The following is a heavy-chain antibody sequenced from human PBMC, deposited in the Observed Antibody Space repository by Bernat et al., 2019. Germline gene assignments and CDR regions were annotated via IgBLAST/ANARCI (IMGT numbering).Heavy chain of an antibody. D-gene: IGHD3-16*01. J-gene: IGHJ3*02. CDR1: GFTFSSYS. V-gene: IGHV3-21*01. CDR3: ARVCLSRDAFDI. Sequence: EVQLVESGGGLVKPGGSLRLSCAASGFTFSSYSMNWVRQAPGKGLEWVSSISSSSSYIYYADSVKGRFTISRDNAKNSLCLQMNSLRAEDTAVYYCARVCLSRDAFDIWGQGTMVTVSS. CDR2: ISSSSSYI.